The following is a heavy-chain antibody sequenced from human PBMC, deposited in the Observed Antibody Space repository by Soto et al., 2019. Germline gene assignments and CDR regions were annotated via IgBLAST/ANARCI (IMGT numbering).Heavy chain of an antibody. CDR2: IYYSGTT. CDR1: GGSISSYY. CDR3: ARAGSDGGCYVS. V-gene: IGHV4-59*01. D-gene: IGHD2-15*01. J-gene: IGHJ5*02. Sequence: SETLSLTCTVSGGSISSYYWSWIRQPPGKGLEWIGYIYYSGTTNYNPSLKSRVTISLDMSKNQFYLKLSSVTAADTAVYYCARAGSDGGCYVSWGQGALVTVSS.